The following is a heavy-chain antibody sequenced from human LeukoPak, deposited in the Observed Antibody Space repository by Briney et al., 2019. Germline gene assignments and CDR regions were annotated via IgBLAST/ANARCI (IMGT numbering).Heavy chain of an antibody. CDR1: GFTFSDYS. J-gene: IGHJ4*02. D-gene: IGHD3-22*01. V-gene: IGHV3-21*01. CDR2: VNTVSSYI. CDR3: ARLRRNSDRSDFFYYYDH. Sequence: GGSLRLSCAASGFTFSDYSMNWVRQAPGKGLEWVASVNTVSSYIYYADSMRGRFTISRDNAKNSLFLQVNSLRAEDTAVYYCARLRRNSDRSDFFYYYDHWGQGTLVTVSS.